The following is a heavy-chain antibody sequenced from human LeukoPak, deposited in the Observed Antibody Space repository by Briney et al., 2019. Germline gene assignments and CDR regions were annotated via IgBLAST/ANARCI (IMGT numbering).Heavy chain of an antibody. CDR2: MNPNSGNT. J-gene: IGHJ6*03. Sequence: ASVKVSCKASGYTFTSYDINWVRQATGQGLEWMGWMNPNSGNTGYAQKFQGRVTMTRNTSISTAYMELSSLRSEDTAVYYCAREALYCSGGSCELDYYYYYMDVWGKGTTVTISS. V-gene: IGHV1-8*01. CDR3: AREALYCSGGSCELDYYYYYMDV. D-gene: IGHD2-15*01. CDR1: GYTFTSYD.